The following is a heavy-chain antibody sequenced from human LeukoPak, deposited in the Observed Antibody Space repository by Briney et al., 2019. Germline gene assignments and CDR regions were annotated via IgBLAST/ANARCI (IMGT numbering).Heavy chain of an antibody. J-gene: IGHJ5*02. Sequence: SETLSLTCTVSGGSISCYYWRWIRQPPGKGLECIGYIYYSGSTNYNPSLKSRVTISADTSKNQFSLKLSSVTAADTAVYYCARFCNYYDSSGYYYGFDPWGQGTLVTVSS. V-gene: IGHV4-59*01. CDR2: IYYSGST. CDR1: GGSISCYY. CDR3: ARFCNYYDSSGYYYGFDP. D-gene: IGHD3-22*01.